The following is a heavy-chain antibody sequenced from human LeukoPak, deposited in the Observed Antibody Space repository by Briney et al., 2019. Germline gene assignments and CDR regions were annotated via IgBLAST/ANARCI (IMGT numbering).Heavy chain of an antibody. CDR1: GFTFSSYA. CDR2: ISDSGFT. J-gene: IGHJ4*02. D-gene: IGHD5-12*01. Sequence: GGSLRLSCAASGFTFSSYAMSWVRQAPGKGLEWVSSISDSGFTNYADSVKGRFTVSRDNSKNTLYVQMNSLRAEDTAVYYCAKSASSDNEWAGGLFDYWGQGTLVTVSS. V-gene: IGHV3-23*01. CDR3: AKSASSDNEWAGGLFDY.